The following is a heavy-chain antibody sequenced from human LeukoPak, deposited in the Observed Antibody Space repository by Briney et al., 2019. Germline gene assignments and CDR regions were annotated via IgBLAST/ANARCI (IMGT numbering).Heavy chain of an antibody. D-gene: IGHD6-19*01. CDR3: ASTSYSIGWYHPDY. J-gene: IGHJ4*02. Sequence: SMKVSCNASGYTFTVYYIHSVRPAPGQGLEWIGWINPNNGGTNYAQKFQCRVTMTSDTSISTAYMELSRLRCDDTAVYYCASTSYSIGWYHPDYWGQGSLGTVSS. CDR1: GYTFTVYY. CDR2: INPNNGGT. V-gene: IGHV1-2*02.